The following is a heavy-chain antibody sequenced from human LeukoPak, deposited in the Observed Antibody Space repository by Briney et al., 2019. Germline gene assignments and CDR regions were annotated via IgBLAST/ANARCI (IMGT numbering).Heavy chain of an antibody. J-gene: IGHJ4*02. CDR3: ARSKDILTGYCFDY. D-gene: IGHD3-9*01. CDR2: IYYSEST. V-gene: IGHV4-59*07. Sequence: SDTLSLTCAVYVGSFSGYYWSWIRQPPGKGLEWIGYIYYSESTNYNPSLKSRVIISVDTSKNQFSLKLSSVTAADKAVYYCARSKDILTGYCFDYWGQGTLVTVSS. CDR1: VGSFSGYY.